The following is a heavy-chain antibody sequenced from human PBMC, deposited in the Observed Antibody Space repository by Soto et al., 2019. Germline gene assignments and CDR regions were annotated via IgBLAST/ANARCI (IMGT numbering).Heavy chain of an antibody. D-gene: IGHD3-3*01. CDR1: GFSFSTYA. J-gene: IGHJ4*02. CDR3: AKVKFDFWDGYEY. Sequence: EVQLLESGGGLVQPGGSLRLSCAASGFSFSTYAMHWVRQAPGKGLEWVSAISGSGGSTYYAASVKGRFTISRDNSKSTLYLQMNSLGAEDTAVYYCAKVKFDFWDGYEYWGQGTLVTVSS. V-gene: IGHV3-23*01. CDR2: ISGSGGST.